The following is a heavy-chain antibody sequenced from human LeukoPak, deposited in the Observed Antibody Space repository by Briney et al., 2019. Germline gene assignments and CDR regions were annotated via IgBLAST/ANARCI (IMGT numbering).Heavy chain of an antibody. CDR2: ITGSGDGT. D-gene: IGHD5-24*01. Sequence: GGSLRLSCAASGFTLSSYAMSWVRQAPGKGLEWVSSITGSGDGTSAADSVTGRFSISRDNSKSTLYLQMNSLRAEDTAVYYCARGGSVRDYYYYYMDVWGKGTTVTVSS. CDR3: ARGGSVRDYYYYYMDV. J-gene: IGHJ6*03. CDR1: GFTLSSYA. V-gene: IGHV3-23*01.